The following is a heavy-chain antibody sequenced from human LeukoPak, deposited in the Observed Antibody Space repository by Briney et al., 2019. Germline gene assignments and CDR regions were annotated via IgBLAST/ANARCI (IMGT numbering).Heavy chain of an antibody. J-gene: IGHJ6*04. CDR2: INPNSGGT. CDR1: GYTFTGYY. Sequence: ASVKVSCKASGYTFTGYYMHWVRQAPGQGLEWMGWINPNSGGTNYAQKFQGRVTMTRDTSISTAYMELSRLRSDDTAVYYCARDSPIVATFMDVWGKGTTVTVSS. V-gene: IGHV1-2*02. D-gene: IGHD5-12*01. CDR3: ARDSPIVATFMDV.